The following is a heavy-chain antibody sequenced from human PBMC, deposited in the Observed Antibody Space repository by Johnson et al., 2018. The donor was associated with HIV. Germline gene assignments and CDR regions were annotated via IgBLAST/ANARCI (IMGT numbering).Heavy chain of an antibody. V-gene: IGHV3-15*01. CDR1: GFTFSNAW. Sequence: VQLVESGGGLVEPGGSLRLSCAASGFTFSNAWMSWVRQAPGKGLEWVGRIKSKTDGGTTDYAAPVKGRFTISRHDSKNMLYLQMNSLRAEDTAVYYCARVGQKLVPVPRGAFDIWGQGTMVTVSS. CDR3: ARVGQKLVPVPRGAFDI. D-gene: IGHD6-6*01. J-gene: IGHJ3*02. CDR2: IKSKTDGGTT.